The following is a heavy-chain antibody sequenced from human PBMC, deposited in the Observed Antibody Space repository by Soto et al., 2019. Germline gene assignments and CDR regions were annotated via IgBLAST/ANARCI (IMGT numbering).Heavy chain of an antibody. Sequence: GGSLRLSCAASGFTFSNYAMSWVRQAPGKGLEWVSAISGSGGSTYYADSVKGRFTISRDNSKNTLYLQMNSLRAEDTAVYYCAREGSSSWYNPSPFDYWGQGTLVTVSS. CDR1: GFTFSNYA. V-gene: IGHV3-23*01. CDR3: AREGSSSWYNPSPFDY. J-gene: IGHJ4*02. CDR2: ISGSGGST. D-gene: IGHD6-13*01.